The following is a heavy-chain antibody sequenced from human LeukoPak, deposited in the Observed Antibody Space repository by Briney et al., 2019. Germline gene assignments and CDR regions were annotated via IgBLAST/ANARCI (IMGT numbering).Heavy chain of an antibody. J-gene: IGHJ4*02. V-gene: IGHV3-23*01. CDR1: GFTFSSYA. CDR2: ISGSGGRT. Sequence: GRSLRLSCAASGFTFSSYALSWVRQAPGEGLEWVSAISGSGGRTYYADSVRGRFTISRDNSKNTLYLQMNSLRADDTAVYYCAQFGPGMSVGDYWGQGTLVTVSS. D-gene: IGHD3-10*01. CDR3: AQFGPGMSVGDY.